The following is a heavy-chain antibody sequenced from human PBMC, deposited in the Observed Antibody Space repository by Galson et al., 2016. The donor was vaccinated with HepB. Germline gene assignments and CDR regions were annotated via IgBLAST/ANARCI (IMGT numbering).Heavy chain of an antibody. CDR2: IYYGGTP. J-gene: IGHJ6*02. CDR3: GSSGQTYYFYGLAV. V-gene: IGHV4-31*03. CDR1: GGSITSAGYY. D-gene: IGHD3-10*01. Sequence: TLSLTCTVSGGSITSAGYYWNWIRQRPGRGLEWIGYIYYGGTPQFNPSLRSRLSISVDASKNQLSLRLSSVTAADTAVYYCGSSGQTYYFYGLAVWGPGTTVTVSS.